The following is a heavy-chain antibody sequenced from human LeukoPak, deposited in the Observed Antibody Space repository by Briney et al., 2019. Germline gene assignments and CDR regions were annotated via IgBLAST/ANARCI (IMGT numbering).Heavy chain of an antibody. CDR1: GFTFSSYA. D-gene: IGHD2-2*01. CDR2: ISGGGDST. J-gene: IGHJ4*02. V-gene: IGHV3-23*01. CDR3: ATFQIVVVPAAEDFDY. Sequence: GGSLRLSCAASGFTFSSYAMSWVRQAPGKGLDWVSGISGGGDSTYYADSVKGRFTISRDNSKNTLYLQMDSLRAEDTAVYYCATFQIVVVPAAEDFDYWGQGTLVTVSS.